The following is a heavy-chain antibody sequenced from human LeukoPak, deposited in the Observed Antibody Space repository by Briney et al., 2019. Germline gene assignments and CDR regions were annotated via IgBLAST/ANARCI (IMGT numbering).Heavy chain of an antibody. D-gene: IGHD5-18*01. CDR2: IYYSGST. V-gene: IGHV4-61*08. CDR1: GGSISSGGYS. Sequence: NPSETLSLTCAVSGGSISSGGYSWSWIPQPPGKGLEWIGYIYYSGSTNYNPSLKSRVTISVDTSKNQFSLKLSSVTAADTAVYYCASRVDTAMALYGMDVWGQGTTVTVSS. J-gene: IGHJ6*02. CDR3: ASRVDTAMALYGMDV.